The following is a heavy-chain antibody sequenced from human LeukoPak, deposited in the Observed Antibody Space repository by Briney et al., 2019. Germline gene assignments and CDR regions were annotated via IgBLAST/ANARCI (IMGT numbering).Heavy chain of an antibody. V-gene: IGHV4-31*03. CDR3: ARVGNYYDSSGYYYSTSPFDY. J-gene: IGHJ4*02. CDR1: GGSISSGGYY. Sequence: SETLSLTCTVSGGSISSGGYYWSWIRQHPGKGLEWIGYIYYSGSTYYNPSLESRVIISVDTSKNQFSLKLSSVTAADTAVYYCARVGNYYDSSGYYYSTSPFDYWGQGTLVTVPS. D-gene: IGHD3-22*01. CDR2: IYYSGST.